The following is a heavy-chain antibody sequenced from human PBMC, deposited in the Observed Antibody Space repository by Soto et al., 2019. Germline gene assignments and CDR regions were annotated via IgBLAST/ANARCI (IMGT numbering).Heavy chain of an antibody. Sequence: QVQLQESGPGLVKPSGTLSLTCVVSGGSISRSNWWSWVRQPPGKGLEWIGEIYHSGSTNYNPSLKSLVTISVDKSKNQFSLKLSSVTAADTAVYYCARSEMAAYYYYGMDVWGQGTTVTVSS. J-gene: IGHJ6*02. V-gene: IGHV4-4*02. CDR2: IYHSGST. D-gene: IGHD6-19*01. CDR3: ARSEMAAYYYYGMDV. CDR1: GGSISRSNW.